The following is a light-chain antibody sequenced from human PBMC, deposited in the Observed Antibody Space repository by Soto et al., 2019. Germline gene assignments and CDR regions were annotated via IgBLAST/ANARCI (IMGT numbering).Light chain of an antibody. V-gene: IGLV2-14*01. CDR3: ASYTTSSLEV. J-gene: IGLJ2*01. Sequence: QSALTQPASVSGSPGQSITISCTGTGGDIGGYKHVSWYQQHPGKAPKLMIYEVTNRPSGVSNRFSGSKSGNTASLTISGLQPEDEAVYYCASYTTSSLEVFGGGTKLTVL. CDR2: EVT. CDR1: GGDIGGYKH.